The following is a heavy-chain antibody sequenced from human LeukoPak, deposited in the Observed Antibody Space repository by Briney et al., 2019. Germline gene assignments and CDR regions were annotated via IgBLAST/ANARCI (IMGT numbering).Heavy chain of an antibody. J-gene: IGHJ3*02. CDR2: ILNDGSQE. V-gene: IGHV3-33*01. CDR3: ARDDALGDNALDI. CDR1: GFTFSIYG. Sequence: QPGGSLRLSCAASGFTFSIYGMHWVRQAPGKGLEWVAVILNDGSQEKYADSVKGRFTISRDNSKNTLFLQMNSLRAEDTAVYYCARDDALGDNALDIWGQGTMVTVSS. D-gene: IGHD3-16*01.